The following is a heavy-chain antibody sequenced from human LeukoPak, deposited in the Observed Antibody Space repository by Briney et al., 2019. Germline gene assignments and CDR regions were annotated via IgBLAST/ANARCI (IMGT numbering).Heavy chain of an antibody. J-gene: IGHJ4*02. CDR2: IIPIFGTA. D-gene: IGHD5-12*01. CDR3: ARNIVATIFSPFDY. CDR1: GGTFSSYA. Sequence: ASVKVSCKASGGTFSSYAISWVRQAPGQGLEWMGRIIPIFGTANYAQKFQGRVTIITDESTSTAYMELSSLRSEDTAVYYCARNIVATIFSPFDYWGQGTLVTVSS. V-gene: IGHV1-69*05.